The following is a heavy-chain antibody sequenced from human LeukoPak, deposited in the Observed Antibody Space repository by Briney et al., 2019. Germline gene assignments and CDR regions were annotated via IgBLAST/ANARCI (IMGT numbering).Heavy chain of an antibody. CDR3: ARDCPFVEAVAGTKYWALDP. CDR1: GGSISSYY. CDR2: IYYSGST. D-gene: IGHD6-19*01. V-gene: IGHV4-59*01. Sequence: PSETLSLTCTVSGGSISSYYWSWIRQPPGKGLEWIGYIYYSGSTNYNPSLKSRVTISVDTSKNQFSPKLSSVTAADTAVYYCARDCPFVEAVAGTKYWALDPWGQGTLVTVSS. J-gene: IGHJ5*02.